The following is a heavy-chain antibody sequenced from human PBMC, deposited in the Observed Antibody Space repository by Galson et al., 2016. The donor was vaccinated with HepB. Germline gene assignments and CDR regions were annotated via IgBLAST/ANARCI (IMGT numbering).Heavy chain of an antibody. D-gene: IGHD5-12*01. CDR1: GFIFSSYA. Sequence: SLRLSCAASGFIFSSYAMSWVRQAPGKGLEWVSGLSGSDGSTYYADSVKSRFTTSRDNSKNTLYLQMNSQRAEDTAVYYCAKDWGVATTTHFDYWGQGILVIVSS. CDR3: AKDWGVATTTHFDY. V-gene: IGHV3-23*01. CDR2: LSGSDGST. J-gene: IGHJ4*02.